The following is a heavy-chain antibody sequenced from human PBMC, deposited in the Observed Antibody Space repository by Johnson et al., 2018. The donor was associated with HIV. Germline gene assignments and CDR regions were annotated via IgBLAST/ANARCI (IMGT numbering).Heavy chain of an antibody. CDR3: AREWELLGSAFDI. V-gene: IGHV3-30*04. D-gene: IGHD1-26*01. CDR1: GFTFSSYA. CDR2: ISYDGSNK. J-gene: IGHJ3*02. Sequence: QVLLVESGGGLVQPGGSLRLSCAASGFTFSSYAMHWVRQAPGKGLEWVAVISYDGSNKYYADSVKGRFTISRDNSKNTLYLQMNSLRAEDTAVYYCAREWELLGSAFDIWGQGTMVTVSS.